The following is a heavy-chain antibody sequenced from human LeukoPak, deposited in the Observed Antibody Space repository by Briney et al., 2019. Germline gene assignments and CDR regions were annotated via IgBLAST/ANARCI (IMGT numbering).Heavy chain of an antibody. CDR2: IYTSGST. V-gene: IGHV4-4*07. CDR1: GGSICSYY. J-gene: IGHJ5*02. D-gene: IGHD3-3*01. Sequence: SETLSLTCTVSGGSICSYYWSWIRQPAGKGLEWIGRIYTSGSTNYNPSLKSRVTMSVDTSKNQFSLKLSSVTAADTAVYYCARDWPPTIPLYYDFWSGYYIWGFDPWGQGTLVTVSS. CDR3: ARDWPPTIPLYYDFWSGYYIWGFDP.